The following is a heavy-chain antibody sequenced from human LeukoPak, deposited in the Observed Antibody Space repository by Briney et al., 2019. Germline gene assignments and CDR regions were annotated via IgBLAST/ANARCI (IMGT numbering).Heavy chain of an antibody. CDR1: GGTFSSYA. J-gene: IGHJ5*02. CDR2: IIPIFGTA. CDR3: ARGAARPDSRNWFDP. D-gene: IGHD6-6*01. V-gene: IGHV1-69*13. Sequence: GASVKVSCKASGGTFSSYAISWVRQAPGQGLEWMGGIIPIFGTANYAQKFQGRVTITADESTSTAYMELSSLRSEDTAVYYCARGAARPDSRNWFDPWGQGTLVTVSS.